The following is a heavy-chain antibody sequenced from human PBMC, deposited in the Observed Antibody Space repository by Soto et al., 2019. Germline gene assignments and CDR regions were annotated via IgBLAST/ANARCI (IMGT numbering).Heavy chain of an antibody. CDR3: ARRIAVAGTIDX. CDR1: GGSISSYY. D-gene: IGHD6-19*01. J-gene: IGHJ4*02. CDR2: IYYGGST. Sequence: PSETLSLTFTVSGGSISSYYWSWIRQPPGKGLEWILYIYYGGSTNYNPSLKSRVTISVDTSKNQFSLKLSSVTAADTAVYYCARRIAVAGTIDXLGQGTRVTASX. V-gene: IGHV4-59*01.